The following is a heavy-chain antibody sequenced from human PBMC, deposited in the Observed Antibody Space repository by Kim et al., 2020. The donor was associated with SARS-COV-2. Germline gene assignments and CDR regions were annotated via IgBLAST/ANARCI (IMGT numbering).Heavy chain of an antibody. CDR2: IYYSGSA. Sequence: SETLSLTCTVSGGSISSYYWSWIRQPPGKGLEWIGYIYYSGSANYNPSLKSRVTISVDTSKNQFSLKLSSVTAADTAVYYCAITYDFWSGYFPNYYYYGMDVWGQGTTVTVSS. J-gene: IGHJ6*02. D-gene: IGHD3-3*01. V-gene: IGHV4-59*08. CDR3: AITYDFWSGYFPNYYYYGMDV. CDR1: GGSISSYY.